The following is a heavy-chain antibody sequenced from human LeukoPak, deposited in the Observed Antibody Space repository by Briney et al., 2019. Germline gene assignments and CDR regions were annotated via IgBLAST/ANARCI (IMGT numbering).Heavy chain of an antibody. D-gene: IGHD3-3*01. CDR3: ARAILGMIIRAFDP. CDR2: MNPNSGST. CDR1: GYTFTNFD. V-gene: IGHV1-8*01. J-gene: IGHJ5*02. Sequence: ASVKVSCKASGYTFTNFDVNWVRQASGQGLEWVGWMNPNSGSTGYAQKFQGRVTMTRNTSIGTAYMELSSLRSDDTAVYYCARAILGMIIRAFDPWGQGTLVTVSS.